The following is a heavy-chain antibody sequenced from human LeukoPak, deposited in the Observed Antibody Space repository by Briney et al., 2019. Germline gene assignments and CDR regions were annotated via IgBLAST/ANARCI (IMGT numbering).Heavy chain of an antibody. CDR2: IYYSGST. V-gene: IGHV4-59*08. Sequence: SGTLSLTCTVSGGSISSYYWSWIRQPPGKGLEWIGYIYYSGSTNYNPSLKSRVTISVDTSKNQFSLKLSSVTAADTAIYYCARAVKMDSWGQGTLVTVSS. CDR3: ARAVKMDS. D-gene: IGHD5-24*01. J-gene: IGHJ4*02. CDR1: GGSISSYY.